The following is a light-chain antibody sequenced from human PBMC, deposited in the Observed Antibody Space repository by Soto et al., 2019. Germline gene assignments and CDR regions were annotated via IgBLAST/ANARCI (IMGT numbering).Light chain of an antibody. CDR2: AAS. CDR1: QRISTW. CDR3: QQYDNYPFT. V-gene: IGKV1D-16*01. Sequence: DIQMTQSPSPLSASVGDRVTITCRASQRISTWLAWYQQKPEKGPRSLIYAASRLQNGVPPRFSGSGSGTEFTLTISSLEPEDFGTYYCQQYDNYPFTFGPGTKVDV. J-gene: IGKJ3*01.